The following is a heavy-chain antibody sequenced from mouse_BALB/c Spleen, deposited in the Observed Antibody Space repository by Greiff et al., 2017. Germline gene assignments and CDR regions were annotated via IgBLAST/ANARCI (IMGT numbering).Heavy chain of an antibody. V-gene: IGHV6-6*02. Sequence: EVQLQESGGGLVQPGGSMKLSCVASGFTFSNYWMNWVRQSPEKGLEWVAEIRLKSNNYATHYAESVKGRFTISRDDSKSSVYLQMNNLRAEDTGIYYCTRPDGNYDYFDYWGQGTTLTVSS. CDR3: TRPDGNYDYFDY. J-gene: IGHJ2*01. CDR2: IRLKSNNYAT. D-gene: IGHD2-1*01. CDR1: GFTFSNYW.